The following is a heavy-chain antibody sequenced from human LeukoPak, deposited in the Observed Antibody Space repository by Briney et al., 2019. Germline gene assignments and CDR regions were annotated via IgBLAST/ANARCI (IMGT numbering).Heavy chain of an antibody. CDR1: GGSLSSSSYF. V-gene: IGHV4-39*07. D-gene: IGHD6-13*01. CDR2: GYYTGST. J-gene: IGHJ3*02. Sequence: SETLSLTCTVSGGSLSSSSYFWGWIRQPPGKGLEWLGTGYYTGSTYYNPSLKSRVTISVDTSKRQFSLNLSAVTAADTAVYYCARDGTSAGAGDAFDIWGQGTMVTVSS. CDR3: ARDGTSAGAGDAFDI.